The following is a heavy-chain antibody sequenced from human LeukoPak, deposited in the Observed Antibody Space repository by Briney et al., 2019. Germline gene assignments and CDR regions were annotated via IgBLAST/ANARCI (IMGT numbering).Heavy chain of an antibody. D-gene: IGHD3-22*01. J-gene: IGHJ3*02. CDR1: GGSFSGYY. V-gene: IGHV4-34*01. Sequence: SETLSLTCAVYGGSFSGYYWSWIRQPPGKRLEWIGEINHSGSTNYNPSLKSRVTISVDTSKNQFSLKLSSVTAADTAVYYCARVPNYYDSSGYPRYAFDIWGQGTMVTVSS. CDR2: INHSGST. CDR3: ARVPNYYDSSGYPRYAFDI.